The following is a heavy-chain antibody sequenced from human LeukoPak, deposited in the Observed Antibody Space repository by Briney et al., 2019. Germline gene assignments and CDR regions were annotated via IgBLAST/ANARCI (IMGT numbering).Heavy chain of an antibody. CDR3: ARSGGWVTAYWCFDL. J-gene: IGHJ2*01. D-gene: IGHD2-21*02. CDR1: GGSISSYY. V-gene: IGHV4-59*01. CDR2: IYHSGST. Sequence: PSETLSLTCTVSGGSISSYYWSWIRQPPGEGLEWIGFIYHSGSTNYNPSLKSRVTISVDTSKNRFSLKLSSVTAADTAVYYCARSGGWVTAYWCFDLWGRGTLVTASS.